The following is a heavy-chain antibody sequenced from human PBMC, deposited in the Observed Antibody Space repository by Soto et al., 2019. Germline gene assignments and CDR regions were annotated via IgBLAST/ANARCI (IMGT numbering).Heavy chain of an antibody. CDR3: VKAALHGSWFNPLDY. J-gene: IGHJ4*02. D-gene: IGHD6-13*01. CDR2: INSNGGTT. Sequence: GSLSLSCSASGFTFSSYAMHWVRQAPGKGLEYVSTINSNGGTTYYADSVKGRFTISRDNSKSTLYLQMTSLRTADTAVYYCVKAALHGSWFNPLDYWGQGA. V-gene: IGHV3-64D*06. CDR1: GFTFSSYA.